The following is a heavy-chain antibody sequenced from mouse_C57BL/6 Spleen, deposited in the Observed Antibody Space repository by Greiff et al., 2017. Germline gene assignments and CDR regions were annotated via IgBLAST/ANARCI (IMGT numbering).Heavy chain of an antibody. J-gene: IGHJ2*01. CDR2: IYPGSGNT. CDR1: GYTFTSSG. Sequence: QVQLQQSGAELARPGASVKLSCKASGYTFTSSGISWVKQRTGPGLEWIGEIYPGSGNTYYNEKFQGKATLTADKSSSTAYMELRSLTSEDSAVYFCARWGYYSNYVDYWGQGTTLTVSS. D-gene: IGHD2-5*01. V-gene: IGHV1-81*01. CDR3: ARWGYYSNYVDY.